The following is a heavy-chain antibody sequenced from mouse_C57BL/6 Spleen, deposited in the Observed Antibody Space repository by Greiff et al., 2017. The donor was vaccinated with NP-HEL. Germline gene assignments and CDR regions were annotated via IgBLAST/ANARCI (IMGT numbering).Heavy chain of an antibody. CDR2: IRNKANGYTT. Sequence: EVHLVESGGGLVQPGGSLSLSCAASGFTFTDYYMSWVRQPPGKALEWLGFIRNKANGYTTEYSASVKGRFTISRDNSQSILYLQMNALRAEDSATYYCARYRTEWYFDVWGTGTTVTVSS. CDR3: ARYRTEWYFDV. J-gene: IGHJ1*03. CDR1: GFTFTDYY. V-gene: IGHV7-3*01.